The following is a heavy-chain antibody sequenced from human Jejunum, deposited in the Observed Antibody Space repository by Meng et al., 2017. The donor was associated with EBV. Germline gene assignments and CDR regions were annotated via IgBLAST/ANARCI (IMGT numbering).Heavy chain of an antibody. CDR2: YYNSGST. V-gene: IGHV4-39*01. CDR3: ARQGPSGRTFDY. CDR1: GGSISSSSYY. D-gene: IGHD1-26*01. J-gene: IGHJ4*02. Sequence: LQESGPGLGNPSETPSSTCTVSGGSISSSSYYWGWIRQPPGKGLEWIGTYYNSGSTYYNPSLKSRVTISVDTSKNQFSLKLISVTAADTAAYYCARQGPSGRTFDYWGQGTLVTVSS.